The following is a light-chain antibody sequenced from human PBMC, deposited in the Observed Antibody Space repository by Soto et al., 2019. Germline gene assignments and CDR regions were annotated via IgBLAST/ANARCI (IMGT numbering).Light chain of an antibody. V-gene: IGKV3-20*01. CDR3: QQYGSSPLGT. CDR2: GAS. CDR1: QSVSSSY. Sequence: EIVLTQSPGTLSLSPGERATLSCRASQSVSSSYLAWYQQKPGQAPRLLIYGASSRATGIPDRFSGSGYGTDFTLNISRLEPEDFAVYYCQQYGSSPLGTFGQGTKVEIK. J-gene: IGKJ1*01.